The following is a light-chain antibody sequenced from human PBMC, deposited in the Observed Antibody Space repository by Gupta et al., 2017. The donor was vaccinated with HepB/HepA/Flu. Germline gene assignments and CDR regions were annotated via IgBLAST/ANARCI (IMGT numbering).Light chain of an antibody. CDR2: EVS. CDR3: SSYAGSSPFV. CDR1: SSDVGGYNY. Sequence: QSALTQPPSASGSPGQSVTISCTGTSSDVGGYNYVSWYQQHPGKAPKLMIYEVSTRPSGAPDRFSGSKSGNTASLTVSGLQAEDEADYYCSSYAGSSPFVFGTGTKVTVL. V-gene: IGLV2-8*01. J-gene: IGLJ1*01.